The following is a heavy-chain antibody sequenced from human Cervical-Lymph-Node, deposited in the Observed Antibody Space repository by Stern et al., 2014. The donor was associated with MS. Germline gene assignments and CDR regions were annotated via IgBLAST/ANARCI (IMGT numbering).Heavy chain of an antibody. CDR3: ARDVGMDS. Sequence: MQLVESGPGLVKPSETLSLTCTVSGVSISTYYWSWIRQPPGKGLEWIGYIYYSGSTTYNPSLKSRVPMSVDTSKSQFSLKLSSVTAADTAVYYCARDVGMDSWGQGTLVTVSS. J-gene: IGHJ5*01. CDR2: IYYSGST. V-gene: IGHV4-59*01. D-gene: IGHD6-13*01. CDR1: GVSISTYY.